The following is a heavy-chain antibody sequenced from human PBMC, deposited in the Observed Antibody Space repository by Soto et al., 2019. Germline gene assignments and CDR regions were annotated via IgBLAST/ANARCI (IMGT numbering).Heavy chain of an antibody. J-gene: IGHJ3*02. CDR1: GFTFSDYY. CDR3: ARDLGYCSGGSCYRLDAFDI. CDR2: ISSSGSTI. V-gene: IGHV3-11*01. D-gene: IGHD2-15*01. Sequence: GGSLRLSCAASGFTFSDYYMSWIRQAPGKGLEWVSYISSSGSTIYYADSVQGRFTISRDNAKNSLYLQMNSLRAEDTAVYYCARDLGYCSGGSCYRLDAFDIWGQGTMVTVSS.